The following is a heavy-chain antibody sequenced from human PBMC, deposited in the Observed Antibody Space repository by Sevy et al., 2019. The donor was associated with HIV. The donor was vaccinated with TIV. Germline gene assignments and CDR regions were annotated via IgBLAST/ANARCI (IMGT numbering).Heavy chain of an antibody. CDR3: ARDMRSGGDCYYFDN. CDR1: GDTFRKYV. D-gene: IGHD2-21*02. J-gene: IGHJ4*02. CDR2: IIPVYGTT. V-gene: IGHV1-69*13. Sequence: ASVKVSCKASGDTFRKYVISWVRQAPGQGLEWMGGIIPVYGTTNYAQKFQARVTFTADASTSTVYMELSRLRSEDTAVYYCARDMRSGGDCYYFDNWGQGILVTVSS.